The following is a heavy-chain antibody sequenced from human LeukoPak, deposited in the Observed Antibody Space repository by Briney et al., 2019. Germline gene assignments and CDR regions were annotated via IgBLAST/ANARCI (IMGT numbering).Heavy chain of an antibody. CDR3: ARDSGDSSGWYSSYYYYYMDV. Sequence: GSSVKVSCKASGGTFSTYVISWVRQAPGQGLEWMGGIIPVFGTANYAEKFQDRVTITADKSTSTAYMELSSLRSEDTAVYYCARDSGDSSGWYSSYYYYYMDVWGKGTTVTVSS. V-gene: IGHV1-69*06. D-gene: IGHD6-19*01. J-gene: IGHJ6*03. CDR2: IIPVFGTA. CDR1: GGTFSTYV.